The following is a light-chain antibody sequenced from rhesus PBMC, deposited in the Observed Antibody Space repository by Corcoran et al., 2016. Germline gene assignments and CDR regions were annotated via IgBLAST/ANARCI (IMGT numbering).Light chain of an antibody. CDR1: SSDIGGSNY. V-gene: IGLV2-32*01. J-gene: IGLJ1*01. CDR3: CFYACIFTCI. Sequence: QAALTQPRSVSGSPGQSVTISCTGTSSDIGGSNYVSWYQQHPGTAPKLMIYVVSKRPSGVSDRFSGSKSGNTASLTISGLRAEDEADYYCCFYACIFTCIFGAGTRLTVL. CDR2: VVS.